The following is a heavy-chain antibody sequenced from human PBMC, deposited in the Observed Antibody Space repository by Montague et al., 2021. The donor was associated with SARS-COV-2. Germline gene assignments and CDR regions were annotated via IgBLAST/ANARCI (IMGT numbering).Heavy chain of an antibody. Sequence: SETLSLTCAVYGGSFNDYYWSWIRQPPGKGREWIGEINHGGSTNYSPSPKSRVTISADTSKNQFSLKLKSVTAADTANYYCARGHQGVAMIVVVMIGAEYFFDSWGQGTLVTVSS. V-gene: IGHV4-34*01. CDR3: ARGHQGVAMIVVVMIGAEYFFDS. J-gene: IGHJ4*02. D-gene: IGHD3-22*01. CDR1: GGSFNDYY. CDR2: INHGGST.